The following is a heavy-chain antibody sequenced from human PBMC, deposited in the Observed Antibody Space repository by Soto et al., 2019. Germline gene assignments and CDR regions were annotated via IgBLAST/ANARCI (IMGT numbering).Heavy chain of an antibody. D-gene: IGHD2-15*01. CDR1: GGSFSGYY. CDR3: ARNEGVCSGGSCYPKGGYYFDY. CDR2: INHRGST. V-gene: IGHV4-34*01. Sequence: SETLSLTCAVYGGSFSGYYWSWMRQPPGKGLDWIGEINHRGSTNYNPSLKSRVTISVDTSKNQFSLKLSSVTAADTAVYYCARNEGVCSGGSCYPKGGYYFDYWGQGTLVTVS. J-gene: IGHJ4*02.